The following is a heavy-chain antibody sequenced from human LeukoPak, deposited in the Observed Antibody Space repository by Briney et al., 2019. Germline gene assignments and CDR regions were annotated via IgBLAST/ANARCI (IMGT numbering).Heavy chain of an antibody. D-gene: IGHD2-15*01. CDR2: ISVRDGST. V-gene: IGHV3-23*01. Sequence: GGSLRLSCTASGFTFSNYAMSSVRQAPGKGLECVSTISVRDGSTYYANSVKGRFTSSKDNSKNTLYLQMNSLRVEDTAIYYCAKGRGYCTGGSCYSDYWGQGTLVTVSS. CDR3: AKGRGYCTGGSCYSDY. CDR1: GFTFSNYA. J-gene: IGHJ4*02.